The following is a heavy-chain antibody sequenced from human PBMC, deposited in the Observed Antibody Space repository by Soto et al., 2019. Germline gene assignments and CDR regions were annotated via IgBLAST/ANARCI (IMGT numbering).Heavy chain of an antibody. V-gene: IGHV3-9*01. CDR3: AKGLYDFWSGYYAPFDY. CDR1: GFTFDDYA. Sequence: EVQLVESGGGLVQPGRSVRLSCAASGFTFDDYAMHWVRQAPGKGLEWVSGISWNSGSIGYADSVKGRFTISRDNAKNSLYLQMNSLRAEDTALYYCAKGLYDFWSGYYAPFDYWGQGTLVTVSS. CDR2: ISWNSGSI. D-gene: IGHD3-3*01. J-gene: IGHJ4*02.